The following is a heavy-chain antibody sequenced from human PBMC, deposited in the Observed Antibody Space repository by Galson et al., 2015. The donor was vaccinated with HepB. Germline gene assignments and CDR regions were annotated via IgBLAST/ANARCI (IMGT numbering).Heavy chain of an antibody. J-gene: IGHJ3*02. CDR1: GFTFSSYA. D-gene: IGHD5-18*01. V-gene: IGHV3-23*01. CDR2: ISGSGGST. Sequence: SLRLSCAASGFTFSSYAMSWVRQAPGKGLEWVSAISGSGGSTYYADSVKGRFTISRDNSKNTLYLQMNSLRAEDTAVYYCAGIQLADDAFDIWGQGTMVTVSS. CDR3: AGIQLADDAFDI.